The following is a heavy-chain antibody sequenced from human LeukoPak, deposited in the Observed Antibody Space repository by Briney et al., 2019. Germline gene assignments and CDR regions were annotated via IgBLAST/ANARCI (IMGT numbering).Heavy chain of an antibody. CDR2: LNSDGSST. J-gene: IGHJ4*02. CDR3: ARTISSSTTSCFLY. D-gene: IGHD2/OR15-2a*01. Sequence: GGSLRLSCAASGFTFGNYWMHWVRQAPGKGLVWVSRLNSDGSSTTYADSVKGRFTISRDNVKNTLYLQMNSLRAEDTAVYYCARTISSSTTSCFLYWGQGTQVTVSS. V-gene: IGHV3-74*01. CDR1: GFTFGNYW.